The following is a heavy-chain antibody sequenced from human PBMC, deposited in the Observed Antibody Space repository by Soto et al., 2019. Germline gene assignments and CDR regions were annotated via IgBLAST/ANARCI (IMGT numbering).Heavy chain of an antibody. CDR3: ARVGMRYSSRWYYYYYYGMDV. Sequence: PGGSLRLSCAASGFTFSSYGMHWVRQAPGKGLEWVAVIWYDGSNKYYADSVKGRFTISRDNSKNTLYLQMNSLRAEDTAVYYCARVGMRYSSRWYYYYYYGMDVWGQGTTVTVSS. V-gene: IGHV3-33*01. J-gene: IGHJ6*02. CDR2: IWYDGSNK. D-gene: IGHD6-13*01. CDR1: GFTFSSYG.